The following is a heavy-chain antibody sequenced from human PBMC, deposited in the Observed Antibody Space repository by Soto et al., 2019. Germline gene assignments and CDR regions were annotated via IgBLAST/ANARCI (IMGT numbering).Heavy chain of an antibody. CDR3: KSPNKYDFWSFDI. CDR2: IWYDGSNK. J-gene: IGHJ3*02. Sequence: QVQLVESGGGVVQPGRSLRLACAASGFTFSSYGMHWVRQAPGKGLEWVAVIWYDGSNKYYADYVKGRFTISRDNPKNTLYQHTNSLRAEDTPVYYCKSPNKYDFWSFDIWGQGTIVTVSS. V-gene: IGHV3-33*01. CDR1: GFTFSSYG. D-gene: IGHD3-3*01.